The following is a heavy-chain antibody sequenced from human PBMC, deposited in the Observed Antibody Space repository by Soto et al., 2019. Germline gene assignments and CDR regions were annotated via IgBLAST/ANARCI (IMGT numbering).Heavy chain of an antibody. V-gene: IGHV3-9*01. J-gene: IGHJ4*02. Sequence: EVQLVESGGGLVQPGRSLRLSCAASGFTFDDYAMHWVRQAPGKGLVWVSRINNDGSTITYAASVKGRFTVSRDNAKNTVYLQMNSLRAEDTGVYYCAGDSNFDRSVAGDFWGQGTLVTVSS. CDR2: INNDGSTI. D-gene: IGHD3-9*01. CDR3: AGDSNFDRSVAGDF. CDR1: GFTFDDYA.